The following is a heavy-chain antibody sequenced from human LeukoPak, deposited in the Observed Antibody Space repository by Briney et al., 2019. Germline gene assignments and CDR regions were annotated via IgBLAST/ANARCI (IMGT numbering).Heavy chain of an antibody. CDR2: MNPNSGNR. V-gene: IGHV1-8*01. CDR3: AKIGAAARRTPNPRWFDP. J-gene: IGHJ5*02. D-gene: IGHD6-6*01. Sequence: ASVKVSCKASGYTFTSYDINGVRQATGHGREWMGWMNPNSGNRGYAQKFQGRVSMTWNTSISTAYMELSSLKSEDTAVYYCAKIGAAARRTPNPRWFDPWGQGTLVTVSS. CDR1: GYTFTSYD.